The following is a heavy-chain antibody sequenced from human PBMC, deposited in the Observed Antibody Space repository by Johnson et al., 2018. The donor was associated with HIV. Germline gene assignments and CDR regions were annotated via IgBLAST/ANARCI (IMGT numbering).Heavy chain of an antibody. CDR1: GFTFSSYA. D-gene: IGHD4-23*01. CDR2: IRYDGSYK. Sequence: QVQLMESGGGVVQPGRSLRLSCAASGFTFSSYAMHWVRQAPGKGLEWVAFIRYDGSYKYYADSVKGRFTISRDNSKNTLYLHMNSLRAEDTAVYYCATERAVVNANAFDIWGQGTMVTVSS. V-gene: IGHV3-30*04. CDR3: ATERAVVNANAFDI. J-gene: IGHJ3*02.